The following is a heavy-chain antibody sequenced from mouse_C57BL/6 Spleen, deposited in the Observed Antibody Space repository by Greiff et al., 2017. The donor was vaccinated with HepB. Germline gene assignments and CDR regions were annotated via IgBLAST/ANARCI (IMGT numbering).Heavy chain of an antibody. V-gene: IGHV1-82*01. D-gene: IGHD2-1*01. CDR2: IYPGDGDT. CDR1: GYAFSSSW. J-gene: IGHJ3*01. CDR3: ARGRGNYSY. Sequence: QVQLKESGPELVKPGASVKISCKASGYAFSSSWMNWVKQRPGKGLEWIGRIYPGDGDTNYNGKFKGKATLTADKSSSTAYMQLSSLTSEDSAVYFCARGRGNYSYWGQGTLVTVSA.